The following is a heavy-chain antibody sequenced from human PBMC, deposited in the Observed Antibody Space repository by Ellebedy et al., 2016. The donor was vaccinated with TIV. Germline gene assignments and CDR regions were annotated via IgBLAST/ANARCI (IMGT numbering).Heavy chain of an antibody. D-gene: IGHD5-12*01. J-gene: IGHJ4*02. CDR2: IGSPSTYI. CDR3: VRTPTGYDPRHFDY. V-gene: IGHV3-21*01. Sequence: GESLKISCVGPGFNFSTCSMSWVRQAPGKGLDWVSSIGSPSTYIYYADSVRGRFTVSRDNAKNSLYLQMNGLRVEDTAMYYCVRTPTGYDPRHFDYWGQGTLVTVSS. CDR1: GFNFSTCS.